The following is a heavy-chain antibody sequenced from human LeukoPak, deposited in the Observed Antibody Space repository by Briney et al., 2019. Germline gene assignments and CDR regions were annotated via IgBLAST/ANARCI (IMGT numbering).Heavy chain of an antibody. D-gene: IGHD3-9*01. Sequence: PSETLSLTCAVYGGSFSGYYWSWIRQPPGKGLEWIGEINHSGSTNYNPSLKSRVTISVDTSKNQFSLKLSSVTAADTAVYYCARDYDILTGYFCLGYWGQGTLVTVSS. CDR3: ARDYDILTGYFCLGY. V-gene: IGHV4-34*01. CDR2: INHSGST. J-gene: IGHJ4*02. CDR1: GGSFSGYY.